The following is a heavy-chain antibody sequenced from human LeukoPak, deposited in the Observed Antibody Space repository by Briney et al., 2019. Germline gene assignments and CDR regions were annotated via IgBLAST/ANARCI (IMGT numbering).Heavy chain of an antibody. CDR1: GFAFSNYW. D-gene: IGHD6-19*01. Sequence: PGGSLRLSCTASGFAFSNYWMNWVRQAPGKGLEWVSVIYSGGSTYYADSVKGRFTISRDNSKNTLYLQMNSLRAEDTAVYYCARETRAAVADYYYYYMDVWGKGTTVTISS. CDR3: ARETRAAVADYYYYYMDV. V-gene: IGHV3-66*01. CDR2: IYSGGST. J-gene: IGHJ6*03.